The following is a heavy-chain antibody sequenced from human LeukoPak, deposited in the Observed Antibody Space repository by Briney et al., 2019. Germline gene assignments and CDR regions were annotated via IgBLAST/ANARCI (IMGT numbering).Heavy chain of an antibody. CDR2: VYTSGST. V-gene: IGHV4-4*07. J-gene: IGHJ4*02. CDR1: GGSISSYY. Sequence: PSETLSLTCTVSGGSISSYYWSWIRQPAGKGLEWIGRVYTSGSTNYNPSLKSPVTMSVDTTKNQFSLKLSSVTAADTAVYYCARDKYYYGSFDYWGQGTLVTVSS. CDR3: ARDKYYYGSFDY. D-gene: IGHD3-10*01.